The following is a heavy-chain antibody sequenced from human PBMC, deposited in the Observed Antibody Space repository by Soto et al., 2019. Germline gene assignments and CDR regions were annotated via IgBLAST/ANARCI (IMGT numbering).Heavy chain of an antibody. D-gene: IGHD2-21*01. Sequence: QITLKESGPPLVKPTQTLTLTCTFSGFSFTTGGVGVVWIRQPPGKALEWLAVIYWDDDKRYSPSLKSRLSITKDTSKNQAVLTMTNVDPADTATYYCAHSPFFGDKLDSWGQGILVTVSS. J-gene: IGHJ4*02. V-gene: IGHV2-5*02. CDR2: IYWDDDK. CDR1: GFSFTTGGVG. CDR3: AHSPFFGDKLDS.